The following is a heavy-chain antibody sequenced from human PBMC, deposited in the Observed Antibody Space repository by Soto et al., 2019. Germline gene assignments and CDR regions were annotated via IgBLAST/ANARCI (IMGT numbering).Heavy chain of an antibody. CDR2: IHYSGST. V-gene: IGHV4-39*01. D-gene: IGHD3-16*01. J-gene: IGHJ4*02. Sequence: SETLSLTCTVSRGPITSRSYYWGWIRQPPGKGLEWIGSIHYSGSTYYNPSLKSRVTISVDTSKNQFSLKLSSVTAADTAVYYCARGFGMTTSGGVDFDFWGQGTLVTVSS. CDR1: RGPITSRSYY. CDR3: ARGFGMTTSGGVDFDF.